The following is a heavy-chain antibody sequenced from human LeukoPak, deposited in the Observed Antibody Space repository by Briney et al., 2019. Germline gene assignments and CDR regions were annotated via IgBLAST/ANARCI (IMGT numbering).Heavy chain of an antibody. D-gene: IGHD1-14*01. CDR1: GFTFSSYW. Sequence: GGSLRLSCAASGFTFSSYWMSWVRQAPGKGLEWVANIKQDGSEKYYVDSVKCRFTISRDNAKNSLYLQMNSLRAEDTAVYYCARGGRNSFFRFDYWGQGTLVTVSS. CDR3: ARGGRNSFFRFDY. CDR2: IKQDGSEK. J-gene: IGHJ4*02. V-gene: IGHV3-7*01.